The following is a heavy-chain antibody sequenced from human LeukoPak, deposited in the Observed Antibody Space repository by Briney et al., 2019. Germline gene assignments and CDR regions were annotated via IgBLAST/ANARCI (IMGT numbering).Heavy chain of an antibody. CDR3: GRDRPGDWHYFDY. Sequence: GGSLRLSCVASGFIFSSDWMHWVRQTPGKGLEWVSRIDTDGRGTSYAGPVEGRFTISRDNAKNTVYLQMNSLRVEDTAVYYCGRDRPGDWHYFDYWGQGIPVTVSS. V-gene: IGHV3-74*01. CDR1: GFIFSSDW. CDR2: IDTDGRGT. J-gene: IGHJ4*02. D-gene: IGHD7-27*01.